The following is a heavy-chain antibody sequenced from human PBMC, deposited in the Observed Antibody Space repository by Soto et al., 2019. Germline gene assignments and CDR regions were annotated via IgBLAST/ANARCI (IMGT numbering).Heavy chain of an antibody. CDR2: IYHSGST. D-gene: IGHD5-12*01. J-gene: IGHJ4*02. CDR3: ARDLAGYSGYDFVY. CDR1: GYSISSGYY. V-gene: IGHV4-38-2*02. Sequence: PSETLSLTCAVSGYSISSGYYWGWIRQPPGKGLEWIGSIYHSGSTYYNPSLKSRVTISVDTSKNQFSLKLSSVTAADTAVYYCARDLAGYSGYDFVYWGQGTLVTVSS.